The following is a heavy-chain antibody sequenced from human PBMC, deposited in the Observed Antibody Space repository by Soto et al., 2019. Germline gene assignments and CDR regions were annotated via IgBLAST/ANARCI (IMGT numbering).Heavy chain of an antibody. Sequence: HPGGSLRLSCAASGFTVSSNYMSWVRQAPGKGLEWVSVIYSCGSTYYADSVKGRFTISRDNSKNTLYLQMNSLRAEDTAVYYCASAFGGPYCSGGSCYSKRCGLDVWGQGTTVTVSS. D-gene: IGHD2-15*01. CDR1: GFTVSSNY. CDR2: IYSCGST. CDR3: ASAFGGPYCSGGSCYSKRCGLDV. V-gene: IGHV3-66*03. J-gene: IGHJ6*02.